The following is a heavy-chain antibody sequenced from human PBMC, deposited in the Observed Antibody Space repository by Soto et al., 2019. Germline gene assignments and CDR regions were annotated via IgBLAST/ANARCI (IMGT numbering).Heavy chain of an antibody. CDR1: GGSISSSSYY. D-gene: IGHD3-16*01. CDR2: IYYSGST. CDR3: ARPSDSIWGSSIEAGWFDP. J-gene: IGHJ5*02. V-gene: IGHV4-39*01. Sequence: PSETLSLTCTVSGGSISSSSYYWGWIRQPPGKGLEWIGSIYYSGSTYYNPSLKSRVTISVDTSKNQFSLKLSSVTAADTAVYYCARPSDSIWGSSIEAGWFDPWGQGTLVTVSS.